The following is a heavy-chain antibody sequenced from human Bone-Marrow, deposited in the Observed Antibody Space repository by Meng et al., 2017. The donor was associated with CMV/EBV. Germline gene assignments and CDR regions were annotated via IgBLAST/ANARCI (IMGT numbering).Heavy chain of an antibody. CDR2: ISAYNGNT. CDR3: ARDFGRLATWSDILKGFDY. Sequence: ASVKVSCKASGYTFTSYGISWVRQAPGQGLEWMGWISAYNGNTNYAQKLQGRVTMTTDTSTSTAYMDLRRLRSYDTAVYYCARDFGRLATWSDILKGFDYWGQGTLVTVSS. J-gene: IGHJ4*02. D-gene: IGHD3-3*01. CDR1: GYTFTSYG. V-gene: IGHV1-18*04.